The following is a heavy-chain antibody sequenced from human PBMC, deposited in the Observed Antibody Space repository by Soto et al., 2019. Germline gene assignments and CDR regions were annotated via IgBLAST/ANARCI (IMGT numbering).Heavy chain of an antibody. CDR3: ASPPSIEVAGDFDY. D-gene: IGHD6-19*01. CDR1: GFTFSSYA. V-gene: IGHV3-23*01. J-gene: IGHJ4*02. CDR2: ISGSGGST. Sequence: GGSLRLSCAASGFTFSSYAMSWVRQAPGKGLEWVSAISGSGGSTYYADSVKGRFTISRDNSKNTLYLQMNSLRAEDTAVYYCASPPSIEVAGDFDYWGQGTLVTVSS.